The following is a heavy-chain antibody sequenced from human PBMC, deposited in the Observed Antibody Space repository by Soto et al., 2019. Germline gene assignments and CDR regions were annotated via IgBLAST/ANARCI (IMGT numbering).Heavy chain of an antibody. CDR1: GYTFTSYG. V-gene: IGHV1-18*01. CDR3: ARVHLKEYYDILTGYKVLDY. CDR2: ISAYNGNT. Sequence: ASVNVSCKASGYTFTSYGISWVRQAPGQGLEWMGWISAYNGNTNYAQKLQGRVTMTTDTSTSTAYMELRSLRSDDTAVYYCARVHLKEYYDILTGYKVLDYWGQGTLVTVSS. J-gene: IGHJ4*02. D-gene: IGHD3-9*01.